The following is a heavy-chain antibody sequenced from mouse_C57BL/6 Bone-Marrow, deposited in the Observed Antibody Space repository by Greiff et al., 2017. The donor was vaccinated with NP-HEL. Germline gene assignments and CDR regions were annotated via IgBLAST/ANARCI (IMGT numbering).Heavy chain of an antibody. CDR3: TTGGSSPYAMDY. V-gene: IGHV14-4*01. CDR2: IDPEDGDT. J-gene: IGHJ4*01. CDR1: GFTFTDDY. Sequence: VQLQQSGAELVRPGASVKLSCTVSGFTFTDDYMHWVKQRPEQGLEWIGWIDPEDGDTEYASKFQGKATITADTSSNTAYLQLSSLTSEDTAVYYCTTGGSSPYAMDYWGQGTSVTVSA. D-gene: IGHD1-1*01.